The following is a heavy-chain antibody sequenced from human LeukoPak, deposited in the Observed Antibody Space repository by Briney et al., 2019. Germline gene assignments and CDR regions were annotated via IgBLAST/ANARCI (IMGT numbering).Heavy chain of an antibody. CDR3: ARGSAYTATDY. D-gene: IGHD5-18*01. J-gene: IGHJ4*02. CDR2: INHSGST. CDR1: GGSFSGYY. V-gene: IGHV4-34*01. Sequence: SETLSLTCAVYGGSFSGYYWSWIRQPPGKGLEWIGEINHSGSTNYNPSLKSRVTISVDTSKNQFSLKPSSVTAADTAVYYCARGSAYTATDYWGQGTLVTVSS.